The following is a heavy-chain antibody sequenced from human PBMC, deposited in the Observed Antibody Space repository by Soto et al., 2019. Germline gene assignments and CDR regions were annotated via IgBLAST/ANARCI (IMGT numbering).Heavy chain of an antibody. J-gene: IGHJ4*02. CDR3: AKRRGEGFFDY. D-gene: IGHD3-16*01. CDR2: IGGRDFTT. Sequence: EVQLLESGGGWVQPGGSLRLSCAASGFTFGNFVMSWVRQAPGKGLEWVSAIGGRDFTTYYADSVKGRFIISRDNSKNTLYLRMNSLRVDDTAVYYYAKRRGEGFFDYWGQGTLVTVSS. V-gene: IGHV3-23*01. CDR1: GFTFGNFV.